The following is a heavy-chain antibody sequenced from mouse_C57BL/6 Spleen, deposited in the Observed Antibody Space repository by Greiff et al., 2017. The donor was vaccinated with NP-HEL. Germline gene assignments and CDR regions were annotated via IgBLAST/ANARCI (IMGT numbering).Heavy chain of an antibody. CDR2: IWGDGST. D-gene: IGHD2-4*01. CDR1: GFSFTSYG. J-gene: IGHJ3*01. Sequence: QVQLQQSGPGLVAPSQCLSITCTVSGFSFTSYGVSWVRQPPGKGLEWLGVIWGDGSTNYHSALISRLTISKDNSKSQVFLKLNSLRTDDTATYYCAQIYDDYDGGFAYWGQGTLVTVSA. CDR3: AQIYDDYDGGFAY. V-gene: IGHV2-3*01.